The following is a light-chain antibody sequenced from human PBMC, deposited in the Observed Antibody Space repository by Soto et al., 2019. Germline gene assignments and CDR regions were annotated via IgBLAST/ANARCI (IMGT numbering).Light chain of an antibody. J-gene: IGKJ1*01. CDR2: GAS. Sequence: EIVLTQSPGTLSLSPGERATLSCRASQSVSSSYLAWYQQKPGQAPRLLIYGASSRATGIPDRFSGSGSGTDFTLTISSLEPEDFAVYYCQQYGSSLPWTFGQGTKLDIK. CDR1: QSVSSSY. V-gene: IGKV3-20*01. CDR3: QQYGSSLPWT.